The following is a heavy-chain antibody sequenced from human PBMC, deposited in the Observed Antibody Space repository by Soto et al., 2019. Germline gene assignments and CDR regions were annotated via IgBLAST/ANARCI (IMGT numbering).Heavy chain of an antibody. J-gene: IGHJ4*02. V-gene: IGHV3-21*01. CDR2: ISGSSNYI. D-gene: IGHD3-22*01. CDR1: GFTFGIYT. CDR3: ARVVYYDNSGYNY. Sequence: GGPLRLSWAASGFTFGIYTMNWVRQAPGKGLEWVSSISGSSNYIYYADSVKGRFTISIDNAKNSLYLQMNSLRAEDAAVYYCARVVYYDNSGYNYWGQGTLVTVSS.